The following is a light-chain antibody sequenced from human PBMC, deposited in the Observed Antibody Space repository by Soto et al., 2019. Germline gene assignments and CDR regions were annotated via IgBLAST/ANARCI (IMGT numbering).Light chain of an antibody. CDR3: MESTQLLPT. J-gene: IGKJ5*01. CDR1: QSLLHITGETF. V-gene: IGKV2D-29*02. Sequence: LSLSVAPGQPASISCKSSQSLLHITGETFLFWYLQKPGQSPQLLIYEVSTRVSGVPDRFSGSGSGTDFTLEISRVETDDVGIYCCMESTQLLPTFCEGGRLEIK. CDR2: EVS.